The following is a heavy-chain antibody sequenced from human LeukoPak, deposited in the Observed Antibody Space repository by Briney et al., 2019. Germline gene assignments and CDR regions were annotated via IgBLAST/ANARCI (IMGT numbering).Heavy chain of an antibody. V-gene: IGHV4-39*01. J-gene: IGHJ5*02. CDR3: ARRRLAATAGWFDP. CDR2: VHYNGAT. Sequence: PSETLSLTCTVSGGSVTSTTYYWGWVRQPPGKGLEWVGVVHYNGATYYDPSLKSRVTMSIDTSENQFSLKVTSVTAADTAVYYCARRRLAATAGWFDPWGQGTLVTVSS. D-gene: IGHD2-21*02. CDR1: GGSVTSTTYY.